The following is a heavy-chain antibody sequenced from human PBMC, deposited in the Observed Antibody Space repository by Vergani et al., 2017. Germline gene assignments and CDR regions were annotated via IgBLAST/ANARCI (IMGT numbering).Heavy chain of an antibody. J-gene: IGHJ4*02. CDR3: ARRSGIVYDIFSGTQYFFDF. D-gene: IGHD3-9*01. CDR1: GFSIDNGYY. CDR2: IYRTGRT. V-gene: IGHV4-38-2*01. Sequence: QVKLQESGPGLLKPSETLSLTCAVSGFSIDNGYYWDWIRQPPGKGLEWIGSIYRTGRTHFNPSLKSRVTISVDTSNNHFSLRLNSLTAADTAVYYCARRSGIVYDIFSGTQYFFDFWGQGTLVTVSS.